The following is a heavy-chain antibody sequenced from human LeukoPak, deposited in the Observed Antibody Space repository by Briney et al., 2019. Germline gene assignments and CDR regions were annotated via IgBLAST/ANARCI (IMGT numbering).Heavy chain of an antibody. Sequence: GGSLRLSCAASGFTFSSYAMHWVRQAPGKGLEWVAVISYDGSNKYYAESVKGRFTISRDNSKNTLYLQMNSLRAEDTAVYYWARALVRGGSYYVDYWGQGTLVTVSS. CDR3: ARALVRGGSYYVDY. CDR1: GFTFSSYA. J-gene: IGHJ4*02. D-gene: IGHD3-10*01. CDR2: ISYDGSNK. V-gene: IGHV3-30-3*01.